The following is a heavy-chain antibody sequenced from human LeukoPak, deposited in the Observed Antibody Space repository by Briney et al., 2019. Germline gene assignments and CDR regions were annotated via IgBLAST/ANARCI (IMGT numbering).Heavy chain of an antibody. CDR3: ARGPYYDFWSGYPYFDY. J-gene: IGHJ4*02. Sequence: SETLSLTCTVSGGSVSSGDYYWSWIRQPAGKGLEWIGRIYTSGSTNYSPSLKSRVTISLDTSKNQFSLRLSSVTAADTAVYYCARGPYYDFWSGYPYFDYWGQGTLVTVSS. CDR2: IYTSGST. V-gene: IGHV4-61*02. D-gene: IGHD3-3*01. CDR1: GGSVSSGDYY.